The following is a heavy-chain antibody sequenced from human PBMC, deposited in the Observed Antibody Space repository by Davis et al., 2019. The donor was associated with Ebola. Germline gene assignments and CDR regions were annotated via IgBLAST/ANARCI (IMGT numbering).Heavy chain of an antibody. CDR1: GFTFSSYS. CDR2: ISSSSSYI. J-gene: IGHJ4*02. D-gene: IGHD4-17*01. CDR3: ARGATVTTSYFDY. Sequence: GGPLRLSCAASGFTFSSYSMNWVRQAPGKGLEWVSSISSSSSYIYYADSVKGRFTISRDNAKNSLYLQMNSLRAEDTAVYYCARGATVTTSYFDYWGQGTLVTVSS. V-gene: IGHV3-21*01.